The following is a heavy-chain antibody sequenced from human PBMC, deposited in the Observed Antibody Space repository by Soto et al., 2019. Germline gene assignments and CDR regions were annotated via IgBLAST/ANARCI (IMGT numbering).Heavy chain of an antibody. CDR3: ARSDYKHIIAASHGINDY. D-gene: IGHD6-6*01. V-gene: IGHV4-34*01. Sequence: PSKPLSLTCAVYVGSFSGYYWSWIRQPPGKGLEWIGEINHSGSTNYNPSLKSRVTISGDTSKNQCPLTLSYVTAADTAVYYCARSDYKHIIAASHGINDYWGQGILVTV. J-gene: IGHJ4*02. CDR1: VGSFSGYY. CDR2: INHSGST.